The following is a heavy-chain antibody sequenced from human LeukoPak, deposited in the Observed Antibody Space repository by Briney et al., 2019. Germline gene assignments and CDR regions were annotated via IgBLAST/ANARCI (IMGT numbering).Heavy chain of an antibody. CDR1: GFTFSDYW. D-gene: IGHD5-18*01. CDR2: ISGSGGST. Sequence: PGGSLRLSCTASGFTFSDYWMHWVRQAPGKGLEWVSAISGSGGSTYYADSVKGRFTISRDNSKNTLYLQMNSLRAEDTAVYYCAKDRGYSYGFFDYWGQGTLVTVSS. V-gene: IGHV3-23*01. J-gene: IGHJ4*02. CDR3: AKDRGYSYGFFDY.